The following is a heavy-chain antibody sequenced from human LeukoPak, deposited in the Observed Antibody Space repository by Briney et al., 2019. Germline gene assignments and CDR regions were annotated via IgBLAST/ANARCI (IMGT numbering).Heavy chain of an antibody. V-gene: IGHV3-23*01. CDR3: AKDSSAYYSYYFDY. CDR2: ISGSGGST. Sequence: GASVKVSCKASGYTFTDHYMDWVRQAPGKGLEWVSGISGSGGSTYYADSVKGRFTISRDNSKNTLYLQMNSLRAEDTAVYYCAKDSSAYYSYYFDYWGQGTLVTVSS. J-gene: IGHJ4*02. D-gene: IGHD3-22*01. CDR1: GYTFTDHY.